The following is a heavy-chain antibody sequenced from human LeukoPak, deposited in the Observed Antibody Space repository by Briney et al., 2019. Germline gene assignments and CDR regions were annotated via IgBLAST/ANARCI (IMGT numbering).Heavy chain of an antibody. CDR2: IIPIFGTA. CDR1: GGTFSSYA. V-gene: IGHV1-69*13. CDR3: ARDRSPNTAMAYFDY. J-gene: IGHJ4*02. Sequence: SVKVSCKASGGTFSSYAISWVRQAPGQGLEWMGGIIPIFGTANYAQRFQGRVTITADESTSTAYMELSGLRSEDTAVYYCARDRSPNTAMAYFDYWGQGTLVTVSS. D-gene: IGHD5-18*01.